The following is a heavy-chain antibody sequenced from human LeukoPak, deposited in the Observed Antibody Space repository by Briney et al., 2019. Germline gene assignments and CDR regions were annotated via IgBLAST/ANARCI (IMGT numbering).Heavy chain of an antibody. D-gene: IGHD2-15*01. V-gene: IGHV3-23*01. Sequence: GGSLRLSCAASGFTFSSYAMSWVCQAPGKGLEWVSVISGSGGSTYYADSVKGRFTISRDNSKNTLYLQMKSLRAEDTAVYYCAKAPGYCSGGSCYDYWGQGTLVTVSS. CDR3: AKAPGYCSGGSCYDY. J-gene: IGHJ4*02. CDR2: ISGSGGST. CDR1: GFTFSSYA.